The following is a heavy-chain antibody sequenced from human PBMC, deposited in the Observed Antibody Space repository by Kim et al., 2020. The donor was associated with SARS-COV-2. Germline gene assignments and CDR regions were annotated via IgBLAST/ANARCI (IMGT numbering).Heavy chain of an antibody. CDR1: GYTFTSYD. J-gene: IGHJ6*02. V-gene: IGHV1-8*01. Sequence: ASVKVSCKASGYTFTSYDINWVRQATGQGLEWMGWMNPNSGNTGYAQKFQGRVTMTRNTSISTAYMELSSLRSEDTAVYYCARVWAVSGYYLPYYYYGMDVWGQGTTVTVSS. CDR3: ARVWAVSGYYLPYYYYGMDV. D-gene: IGHD3-22*01. CDR2: MNPNSGNT.